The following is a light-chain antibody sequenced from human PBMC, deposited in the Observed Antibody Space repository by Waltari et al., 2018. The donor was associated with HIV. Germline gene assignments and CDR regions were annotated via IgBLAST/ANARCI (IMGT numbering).Light chain of an antibody. J-gene: IGLJ2*01. V-gene: IGLV2-14*03. CDR1: SSDVGDYDY. Sequence: QSALTQPASVSGSPGQSITIPCTGTSSDVGDYDYVSWYQQHPGKAPRLMVFDVSERPSGVSGRFSGSKSGNTASLTISGLQAEDEAEYYCASYTSDSTLVFGGGTKVTVL. CDR3: ASYTSDSTLV. CDR2: DVS.